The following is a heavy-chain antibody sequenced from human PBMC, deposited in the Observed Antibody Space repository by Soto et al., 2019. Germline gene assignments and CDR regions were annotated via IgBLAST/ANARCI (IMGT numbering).Heavy chain of an antibody. D-gene: IGHD3-10*01. CDR3: AKDPSLGVEALPLAH. V-gene: IGHV3-30*18. Sequence: GGSLRLSCAASGFTFSNYGMHWVRQAPGKGLEWVAVISYDGSNEYYADSMKGRFTISRDNSKNALYLQMNSLRAVDTAVYDGAKDPSLGVEALPLAHWGQGSLVTVSS. CDR1: GFTFSNYG. J-gene: IGHJ4*02. CDR2: ISYDGSNE.